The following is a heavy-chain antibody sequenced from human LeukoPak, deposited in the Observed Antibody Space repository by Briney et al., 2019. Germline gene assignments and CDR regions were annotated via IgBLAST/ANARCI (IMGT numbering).Heavy chain of an antibody. D-gene: IGHD4-23*01. V-gene: IGHV4-34*01. CDR2: INHSGST. J-gene: IGHJ4*02. CDR1: GGSFSGYY. Sequence: PSETPSLTCAVYGGSFSGYYWSWIRQPPGKGLEWIGEINHSGSTNYNPSLKSRVTISVDTSKNQFSLKLSSVTAADTAVYYCARRGGRLYGGTDLFDYWGQGPLVTVSS. CDR3: ARRGGRLYGGTDLFDY.